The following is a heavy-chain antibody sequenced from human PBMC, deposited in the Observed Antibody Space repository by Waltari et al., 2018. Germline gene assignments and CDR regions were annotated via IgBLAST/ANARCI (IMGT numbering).Heavy chain of an antibody. CDR3: ARATPTTSSSGNFDY. CDR2: IYSGGST. J-gene: IGHJ4*02. V-gene: IGHV3-66*01. CDR1: GFTVSSNY. Sequence: EVQLVESGGGLVQPGGSLRLSCAASGFTVSSNYMSWVRQAPGKGLEWVSVIYSGGSTYYADSVKGRFTISRDNSKNTLYLQMNSLRAEDTAVYYCARATPTTSSSGNFDYWGQGTLVTVSS. D-gene: IGHD6-13*01.